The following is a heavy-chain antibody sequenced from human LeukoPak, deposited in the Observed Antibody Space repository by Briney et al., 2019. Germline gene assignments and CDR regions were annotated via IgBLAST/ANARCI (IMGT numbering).Heavy chain of an antibody. J-gene: IGHJ1*01. CDR2: LYSGGST. CDR1: GLSVSSNY. Sequence: PGGSLRLSCAASGLSVSSNYMSWVRQAPGKGLEWVSVLYSGGSTYYADSVKGRFTISRDNSKNTLFLQMNSLRAEDTAVYYCAGRDGYNFFQHWGQGTLVTVSS. CDR3: AGRDGYNFFQH. D-gene: IGHD5-24*01. V-gene: IGHV3-53*01.